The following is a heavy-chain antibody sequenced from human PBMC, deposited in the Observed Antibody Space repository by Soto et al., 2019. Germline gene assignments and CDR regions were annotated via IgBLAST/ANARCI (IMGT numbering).Heavy chain of an antibody. CDR2: IYYVGKT. CDR1: GGSVNSSSFY. Sequence: SETLSLTCTVSGGSVNSSSFYWDRIRQPLGKGLELIGSIYYVGKTYYNPSLESRVTISVDRSKNQFSLKLTSVTAADTAVYYCARRNFWQNWFDPWGQGTPVTVSS. J-gene: IGHJ5*02. V-gene: IGHV4-39*01. CDR3: ARRNFWQNWFDP.